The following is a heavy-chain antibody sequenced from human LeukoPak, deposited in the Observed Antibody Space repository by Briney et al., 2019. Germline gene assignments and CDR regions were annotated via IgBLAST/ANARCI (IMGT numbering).Heavy chain of an antibody. D-gene: IGHD6-13*01. J-gene: IGHJ4*02. Sequence: ASVKVSCKASGGTFSSYAISWVRQAPGQGLEWMGWMNPNSGNTGYAQKFQGRVTITRNTSISTAYMELSSLRSEDTAVYYCARGGGYSSSWGSDYWGQGTLVTVSS. V-gene: IGHV1-8*03. CDR1: GGTFSSYA. CDR3: ARGGGYSSSWGSDY. CDR2: MNPNSGNT.